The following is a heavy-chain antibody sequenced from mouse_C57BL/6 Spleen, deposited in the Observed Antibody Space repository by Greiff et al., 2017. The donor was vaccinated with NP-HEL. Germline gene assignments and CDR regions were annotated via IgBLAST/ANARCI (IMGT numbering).Heavy chain of an antibody. D-gene: IGHD1-1*01. J-gene: IGHJ3*01. CDR3: ATGSSYVAWFAY. V-gene: IGHV1-22*01. CDR1: GYTFTDYN. CDR2: INPNNGGT. Sequence: VQLQQSGPELVKPGASVKMSCKASGYTFTDYNMHWVKQSHGKSLEWIGYINPNNGGTSYIQKFKGKATLTVNKSSSTAYMELRSLTSEDSAVYYCATGSSYVAWFAYWGQGTLVTVSA.